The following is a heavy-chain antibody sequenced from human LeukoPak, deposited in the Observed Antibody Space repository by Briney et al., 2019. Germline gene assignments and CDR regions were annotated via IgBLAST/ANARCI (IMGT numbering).Heavy chain of an antibody. Sequence: SSETLSLTCNVSGGPISGDYWSWIRQPPGKGLEWIGHIYYRGSTNYNPSLESRVTISVDTAKNQFSLRLTSVTAADSAVYYCGHTYGGLFDYRGPGILVTVSS. D-gene: IGHD5-18*01. CDR1: GGPISGDY. V-gene: IGHV4-59*03. J-gene: IGHJ4*02. CDR3: GHTYGGLFDY. CDR2: IYYRGST.